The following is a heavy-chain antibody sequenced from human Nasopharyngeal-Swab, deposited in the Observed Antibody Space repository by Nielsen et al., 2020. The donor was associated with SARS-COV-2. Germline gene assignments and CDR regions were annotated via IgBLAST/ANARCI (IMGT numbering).Heavy chain of an antibody. V-gene: IGHV3-53*01. CDR2: IHEDGNT. CDR3: ASRGASADPSTRDLPCSRRTFDL. Sequence: GESLKIPCAASCFSLNGNTYIRWVRPAPGKGLAWVTNIHEDGNTYHPHSVRGRITSSRDNSKNTVSLQMQVLRAEDTAVYYCASRGASADPSTRDLPCSRRTFDLWGRGTLVTVSS. CDR1: CFSLNGNTY. D-gene: IGHD2-2*01. J-gene: IGHJ2*01.